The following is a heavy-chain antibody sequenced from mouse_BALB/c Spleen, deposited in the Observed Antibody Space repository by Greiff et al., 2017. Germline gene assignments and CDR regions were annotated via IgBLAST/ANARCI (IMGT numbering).Heavy chain of an antibody. V-gene: IGHV1-55*01. J-gene: IGHJ3*01. CDR1: GYNFTSYW. CDR3: AGLSYYDYLAY. CDR2: IYPGSGST. D-gene: IGHD2-4*01. Sequence: QVQLQQPGAELVKPGTSVKLSCKASGYNFTSYWINWVKLRPGQGLEWIGDIYPGSGSTNYNEKFKSKATLTVDTSSSTAYMQLSSLASEDSALYYCAGLSYYDYLAYWGQGTLVTVSA.